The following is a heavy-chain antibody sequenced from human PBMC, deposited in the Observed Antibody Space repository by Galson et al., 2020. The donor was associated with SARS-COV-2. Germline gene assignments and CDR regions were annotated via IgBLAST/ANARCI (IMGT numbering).Heavy chain of an antibody. CDR2: ISYDGSNK. D-gene: IGHD3-9*01. J-gene: IGHJ6*02. CDR1: GFTFSSYG. Sequence: GGSLRLSCAASGFTFSSYGLHWVRQAPGKGLEWVAVISYDGSNKYYADSVKGRFTISRDNSKNTLYLQMNSLRAEDTAVYYCARDDVYYDILTGYFSSSIYYYYYGMDVWGQGTTVTVSS. CDR3: ARDDVYYDILTGYFSSSIYYYYYGMDV. V-gene: IGHV3-30*03.